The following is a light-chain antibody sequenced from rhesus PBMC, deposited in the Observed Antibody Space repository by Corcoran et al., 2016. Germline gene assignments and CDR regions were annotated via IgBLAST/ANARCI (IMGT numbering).Light chain of an antibody. Sequence: SADVTQPRSVSVSPGQAAAITCGGETIGSEYVSWYQQKPAQAPILVISVDTNRPSLIPERFSGSTSGNTATLTISGVEAGDEADYYCLVWDTTKDQYVFGGGTRLTVL. CDR2: VDT. V-gene: IGLV3-29*01. CDR3: LVWDTTKDQYV. J-gene: IGLJ1*01. CDR1: TIGSEY.